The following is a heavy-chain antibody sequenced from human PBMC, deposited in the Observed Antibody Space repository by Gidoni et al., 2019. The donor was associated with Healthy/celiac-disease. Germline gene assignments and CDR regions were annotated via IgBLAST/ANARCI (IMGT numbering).Heavy chain of an antibody. CDR1: GGSISSYY. CDR2: IYYSGST. V-gene: IGHV4-59*01. CDR3: ARDSGQQNYYYGMDV. Sequence: QVQLQESGPGLVKPSETLSLTCTVSGGSISSYYWSWIRQPPGKGLEWIGYIYYSGSTNYNPSLKSRVTISVDTSTNQFSLKLSSVTAADTAVYYCARDSGQQNYYYGMDVWGQGTTVTVSS. J-gene: IGHJ6*02. D-gene: IGHD6-13*01.